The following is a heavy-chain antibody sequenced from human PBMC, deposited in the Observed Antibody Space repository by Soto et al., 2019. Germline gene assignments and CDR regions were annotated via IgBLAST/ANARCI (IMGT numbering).Heavy chain of an antibody. CDR3: ARRRYSSGWYGDI. J-gene: IGHJ3*02. Sequence: SETLSLTCAVYGGSFSGYYWSWIRQPPGKGLEWIGEINHSGSTNYNPSLKSRVTISVDTSKNQFSLKLSSVTAADTAVYYCARRRYSSGWYGDIWGQGTMVTVS. CDR2: INHSGST. CDR1: GGSFSGYY. V-gene: IGHV4-34*01. D-gene: IGHD6-19*01.